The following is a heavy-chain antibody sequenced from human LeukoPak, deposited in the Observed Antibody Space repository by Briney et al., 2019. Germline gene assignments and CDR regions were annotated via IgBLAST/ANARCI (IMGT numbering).Heavy chain of an antibody. D-gene: IGHD3-9*01. J-gene: IGHJ5*02. V-gene: IGHV1-69*13. Sequence: SVKVSCKAFGGNFNSYTVNWVRQAPGQGLEWMGGILPLFNAADYAQKFRGRVTISADESTSTAYMEVSSLTSEDTAVYYCARQFDWGSPWGQGTLVAVSS. CDR3: ARQFDWGSP. CDR1: GGNFNSYT. CDR2: ILPLFNAA.